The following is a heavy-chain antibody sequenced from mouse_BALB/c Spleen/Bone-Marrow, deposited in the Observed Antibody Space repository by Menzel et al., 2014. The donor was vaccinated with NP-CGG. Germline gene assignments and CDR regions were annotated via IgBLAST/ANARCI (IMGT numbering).Heavy chain of an antibody. Sequence: EVQLQESGGGLVQPGGSLKLSCAASGFTFSSYGMSWVRQTPDKRLELVASINSNGGSTYYPDSVKGRFTISRDNAKKTLSLQMSSLKSEDTAVYYCASGNYGNYVDYFDYWGQGTTLTVPS. CDR1: GFTFSSYG. J-gene: IGHJ2*01. CDR3: ASGNYGNYVDYFDY. CDR2: INSNGGST. V-gene: IGHV5-6-3*01. D-gene: IGHD2-1*01.